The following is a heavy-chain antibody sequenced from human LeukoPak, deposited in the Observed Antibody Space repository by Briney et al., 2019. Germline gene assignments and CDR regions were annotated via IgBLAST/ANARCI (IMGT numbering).Heavy chain of an antibody. CDR2: IKQDGSEK. Sequence: AGGSLRLSCAASGFTFSSYWMSWVRQAPGKGLEWVANIKQDGSEKYYVDSVKGRFTISRDNAKNSLYLQMNSLRAEDTAVYYCARGGDFWSGYLYYFDYWGQGTLVTVSS. J-gene: IGHJ4*02. D-gene: IGHD3-3*01. CDR3: ARGGDFWSGYLYYFDY. CDR1: GFTFSSYW. V-gene: IGHV3-7*01.